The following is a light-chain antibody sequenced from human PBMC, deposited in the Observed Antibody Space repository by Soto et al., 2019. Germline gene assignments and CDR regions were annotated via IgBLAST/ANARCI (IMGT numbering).Light chain of an antibody. CDR1: SSDVGGYDF. CDR2: DVS. V-gene: IGLV2-14*01. CDR3: CSYTSSDTYV. J-gene: IGLJ1*01. Sequence: QSVLTQPASVSGSPGRSITISCTGTSSDVGGYDFVSWYQQHPGKAPKVMIYDVSNRPSGVSNRFSGSKSGNTASLTISGLQAEDEADYYCCSYTSSDTYVFGTGTKLTVL.